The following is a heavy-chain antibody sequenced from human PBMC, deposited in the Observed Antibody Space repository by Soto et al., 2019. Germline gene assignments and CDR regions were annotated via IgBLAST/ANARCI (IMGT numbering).Heavy chain of an antibody. CDR1: GFTFSSYG. J-gene: IGHJ4*02. D-gene: IGHD6-13*01. Sequence: GGSLRLSCAASGFTFSSYGMHWVRQAPGKGLEWVAVISYDGSNKYYADSVKGRFTISRDNSKNTLYLQMNSLRAEDTAVYYCARTDSWEFDYWGQGTLVTVSS. V-gene: IGHV3-30*03. CDR3: ARTDSWEFDY. CDR2: ISYDGSNK.